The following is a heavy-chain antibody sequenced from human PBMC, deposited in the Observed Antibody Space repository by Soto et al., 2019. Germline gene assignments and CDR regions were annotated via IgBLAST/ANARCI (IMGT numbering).Heavy chain of an antibody. CDR3: ARSFIKTYYGMDV. V-gene: IGHV3-30-3*01. CDR2: ISYDGSNK. Sequence: SGGSLRLSCAASGFTFSSYAMHWVRQAPGKGLEWVAVISYDGSNKYYADSVKGRFTISGDNSKNTLYLQMNSLRAEDTAVYYCARSFIKTYYGMDVWGQGTTVTVSS. CDR1: GFTFSSYA. J-gene: IGHJ6*02. D-gene: IGHD3-10*01.